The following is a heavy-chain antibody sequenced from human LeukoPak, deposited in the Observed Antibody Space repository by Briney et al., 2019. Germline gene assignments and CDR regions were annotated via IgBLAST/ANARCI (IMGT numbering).Heavy chain of an antibody. Sequence: TGGSLRLSCTASGFTFSRNAIHWVRQGPGKGLEWVSYIAHHGSNKYYADSVKGRFTISRDNSKRTLYLQMNSLRADATAVYYCASIHGSGSYYVYWGQGTLVTVSA. CDR2: IAHHGSNK. J-gene: IGHJ4*02. V-gene: IGHV3-30*02. D-gene: IGHD3-10*01. CDR3: ASIHGSGSYYVY. CDR1: GFTFSRNA.